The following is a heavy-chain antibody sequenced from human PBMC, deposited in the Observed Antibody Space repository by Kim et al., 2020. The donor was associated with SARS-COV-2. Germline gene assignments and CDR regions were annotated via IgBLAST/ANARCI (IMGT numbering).Heavy chain of an antibody. Sequence: EYAAPVGDRFTISRDDSKNIAYLQMNSLKPDDTAVYFCTRGTMTQWSYYDLWGQGSLVTVSS. CDR3: TRGTMTQWSYYDL. J-gene: IGHJ4*02. V-gene: IGHV3-49*02. D-gene: IGHD4-17*01.